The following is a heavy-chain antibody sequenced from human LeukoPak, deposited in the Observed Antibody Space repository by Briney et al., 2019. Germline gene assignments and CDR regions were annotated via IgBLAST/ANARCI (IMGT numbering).Heavy chain of an antibody. V-gene: IGHV1-24*01. CDR3: AKDGWGFGVVIINPPGYYYGMDV. CDR2: FDPEDGET. Sequence: ASVKVSCKVSGYTLTELSMHWVRQAPGKGLEWMGGFDPEDGETIYAQKFQGRVTMTEDTSTDTAYMELSSLRSEDTAVYYCAKDGWGFGVVIINPPGYYYGMDVWGQGTTVTVPS. J-gene: IGHJ6*02. D-gene: IGHD3-3*01. CDR1: GYTLTELS.